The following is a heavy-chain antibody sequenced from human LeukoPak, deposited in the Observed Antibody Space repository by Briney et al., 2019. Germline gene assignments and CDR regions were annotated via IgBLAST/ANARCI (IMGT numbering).Heavy chain of an antibody. CDR2: INSDGSST. V-gene: IGHV3-74*01. Sequence: GGSLRLSCAASGFTFSSYWMHWVRQAPGKRLVWVSRINSDGSSTSYADSVKGRFTISRDNAKNTLYLQMNSLRAEDTAVYYCAREAGDVDFDYWGQGTLVTVSS. CDR1: GFTFSSYW. CDR3: AREAGDVDFDY. D-gene: IGHD6-19*01. J-gene: IGHJ4*02.